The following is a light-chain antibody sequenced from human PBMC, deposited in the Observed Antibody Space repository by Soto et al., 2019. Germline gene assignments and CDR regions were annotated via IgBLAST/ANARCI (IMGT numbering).Light chain of an antibody. V-gene: IGLV2-14*01. CDR1: SSDVGGYNY. CDR2: EVS. Sequence: QYAVTQPASVSGSPGQSITISCTGTSSDVGGYNYVSWYQLHPGKAPKLMVYEVSNRPSGVSNRFSGSKSGNTASLTISGLQAEDEADYYCSSYTSSTAYVFGTGTKVTVL. CDR3: SSYTSSTAYV. J-gene: IGLJ1*01.